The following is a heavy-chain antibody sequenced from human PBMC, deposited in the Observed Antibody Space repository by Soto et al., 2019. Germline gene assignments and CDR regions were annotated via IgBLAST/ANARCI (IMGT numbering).Heavy chain of an antibody. V-gene: IGHV1-69*06. J-gene: IGHJ6*02. CDR3: ARGKSYYGSGKGIYDYYSLDV. CDR1: GGTFSSYA. Sequence: SVKVSCKSSGGTFSSYAISWVRQAPGQGLEWMGGVIPVFGSATYAQKVQGRVTITADKSTNTAYMEVSSLRSEDTAVYYCARGKSYYGSGKGIYDYYSLDVWGQGTTVTVSS. D-gene: IGHD3-10*01. CDR2: VIPVFGSA.